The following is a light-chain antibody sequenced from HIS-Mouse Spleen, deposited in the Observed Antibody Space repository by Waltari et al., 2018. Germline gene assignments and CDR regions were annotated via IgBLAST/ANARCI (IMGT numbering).Light chain of an antibody. V-gene: IGLV5-37*01. J-gene: IGLJ3*02. CDR3: MIWPSNAWV. CDR2: YYPASDK. Sequence: QPVLTQPHSSSASPGASARLTCTLPSHTTFGSHNIHWYHPTPGSTPRYLLYYYPASDKCRCSGVPSRFYGSKDAAANTGILLISGLQSEDEADYYCMIWPSNAWVFGGGTKLTVL. CDR1: SHTTFGSHN.